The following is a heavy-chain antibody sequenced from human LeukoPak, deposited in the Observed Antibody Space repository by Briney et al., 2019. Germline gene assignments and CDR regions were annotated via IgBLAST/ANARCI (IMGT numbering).Heavy chain of an antibody. Sequence: GGSLRLSCAASGFTFSSYAMSWVRQAPGKGLEWVSAVSGSGGSTYYADSVKGRFTITRDNSKNTLYLQMNSLRAEDTAVYYCASVGGYDILTGYYPLDYWGQGTLVTASS. J-gene: IGHJ4*02. V-gene: IGHV3-23*01. D-gene: IGHD3-9*01. CDR3: ASVGGYDILTGYYPLDY. CDR1: GFTFSSYA. CDR2: VSGSGGST.